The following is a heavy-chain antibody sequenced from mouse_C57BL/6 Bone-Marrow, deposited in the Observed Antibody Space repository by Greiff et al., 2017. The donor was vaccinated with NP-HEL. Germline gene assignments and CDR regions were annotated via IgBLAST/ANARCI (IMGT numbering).Heavy chain of an antibody. CDR1: GYTFTSYW. Sequence: QVQLQQPGAELVKPGASVKLSCKASGYTFTSYWMHWVKQRPGQGLEWIGMIHPNSGSTNYNEKLKSKATLTVDKSSSTAYMQLSSLTSEDSAVYYCARPNWAWFAYWGQGTLVTVSA. CDR3: ARPNWAWFAY. D-gene: IGHD4-1*01. CDR2: IHPNSGST. J-gene: IGHJ3*01. V-gene: IGHV1-64*01.